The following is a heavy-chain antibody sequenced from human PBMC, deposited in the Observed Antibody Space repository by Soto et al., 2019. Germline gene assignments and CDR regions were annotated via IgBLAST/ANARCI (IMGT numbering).Heavy chain of an antibody. Sequence: SETLSLTCTVSGGSISSYYWSWIRQPPGKGLEWIGYIYYSGSTNYNPSLKSRVTISVDTSKNQFSLKLSSVTAADTAVYYCARQRGAPGWGDFYYYYYMDVWGKGTTVTVSS. CDR2: IYYSGST. CDR3: ARQRGAPGWGDFYYYYYMDV. J-gene: IGHJ6*03. V-gene: IGHV4-59*08. CDR1: GGSISSYY. D-gene: IGHD1-26*01.